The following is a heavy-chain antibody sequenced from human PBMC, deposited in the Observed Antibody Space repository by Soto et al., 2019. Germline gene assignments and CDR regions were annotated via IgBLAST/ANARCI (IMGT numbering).Heavy chain of an antibody. J-gene: IGHJ6*02. V-gene: IGHV3-21*01. CDR2: ISSSSSYI. Sequence: PGGSLRLSCAASGFTFSSYSMNWVRQAPGKGLEWVSSISSSSSYIYYADSVKGRFTISRDNAKSSLYLQMNSLRAEDTAVYYCARDRGYSSSWSRPVYYYYGMDVWGQGTTVTVS. D-gene: IGHD6-13*01. CDR1: GFTFSSYS. CDR3: ARDRGYSSSWSRPVYYYYGMDV.